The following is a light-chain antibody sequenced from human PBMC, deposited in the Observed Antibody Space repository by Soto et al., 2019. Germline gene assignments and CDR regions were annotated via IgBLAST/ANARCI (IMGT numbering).Light chain of an antibody. CDR1: QSISSY. J-gene: IGKJ1*01. CDR3: QQYNSYSWT. Sequence: DIQMPQSPSSLSASVGARVTITCRASQSISSYLNWYQQKPGKAPKLLIYKASSLESGVPSRFSGSGSGTEFTLTISSLQPDDFATYYCQQYNSYSWTVGQGNKVDIK. CDR2: KAS. V-gene: IGKV1-5*03.